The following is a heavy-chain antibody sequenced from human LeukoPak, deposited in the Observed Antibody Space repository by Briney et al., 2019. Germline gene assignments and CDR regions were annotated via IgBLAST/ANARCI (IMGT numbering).Heavy chain of an antibody. Sequence: SETLSLTCTVSGGSISSGGYYWSWIRQHPGKGLEWIGYIYYSGSTYYNPSLKSRVTISVDTSKNQFSLKLSSVTAADTAVYYCASLGYCSSTSCYTGNWFDPWGQGTPVTVSS. J-gene: IGHJ5*02. V-gene: IGHV4-31*03. D-gene: IGHD2-2*02. CDR1: GGSISSGGYY. CDR2: IYYSGST. CDR3: ASLGYCSSTSCYTGNWFDP.